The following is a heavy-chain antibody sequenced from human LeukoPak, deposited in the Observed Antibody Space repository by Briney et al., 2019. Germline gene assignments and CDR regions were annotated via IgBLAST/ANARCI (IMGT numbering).Heavy chain of an antibody. Sequence: SETLSLTCTVSGGSISSSSFFWAWIRQPPGKGLEWIGTVSYSGTTYYSPSLKSRVTISVDTSRNQFSLRLTSVTAADTALYYCAKLTCSSTFCPLDYWGQGTLVTVSS. CDR1: GGSISSSSFF. J-gene: IGHJ4*02. CDR3: AKLTCSSTFCPLDY. D-gene: IGHD2-2*01. V-gene: IGHV4-39*01. CDR2: VSYSGTT.